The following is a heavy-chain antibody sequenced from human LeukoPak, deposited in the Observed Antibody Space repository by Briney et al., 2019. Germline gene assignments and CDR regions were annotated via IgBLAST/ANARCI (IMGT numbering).Heavy chain of an antibody. J-gene: IGHJ5*02. D-gene: IGHD4-17*01. CDR2: IRSKAYGGTT. CDR3: ARTPYDYGDYGWFDP. Sequence: AGGSLRLSCTASGFTFGDYAMSWVRQAPGKGLEWVGFIRSKAYGGTTEYAASVKGRFTISRDDSKSIAYLQVNSLKTEDTAVYYCARTPYDYGDYGWFDPWGQGTLVTVSS. CDR1: GFTFGDYA. V-gene: IGHV3-49*04.